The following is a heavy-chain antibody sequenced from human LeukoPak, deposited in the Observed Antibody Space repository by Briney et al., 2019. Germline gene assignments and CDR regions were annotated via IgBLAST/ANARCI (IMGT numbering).Heavy chain of an antibody. Sequence: GGSLRLSCAASGFTFSSYAMHWVRQAPGKGLEYVSAISSDGGSTYYANPVKGRFTISRDNSKNTLYLQMGSLTAEDMAVYYCATVIGDSWGQGTLVTVSS. J-gene: IGHJ5*02. V-gene: IGHV3-64*01. CDR2: ISSDGGST. CDR1: GFTFSSYA. D-gene: IGHD7-27*01. CDR3: ATVIGDS.